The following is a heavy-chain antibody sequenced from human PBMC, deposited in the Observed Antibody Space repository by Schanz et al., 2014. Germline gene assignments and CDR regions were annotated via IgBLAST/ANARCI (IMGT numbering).Heavy chain of an antibody. D-gene: IGHD3-10*01. CDR3: AKGRFGELSAFDI. CDR1: GFTFSNYW. Sequence: EVQLVESGGGLVQPGGSLRLSCVASGFTFSNYWMTWVRQAPGKGLEWVSSISSGGGSTYYADSVKGRFTISRDNSKNTLYLQMNSLRAEDTAVYYCAKGRFGELSAFDIWGQGTMVTVSS. J-gene: IGHJ3*02. CDR2: ISSGGGST. V-gene: IGHV3-23*04.